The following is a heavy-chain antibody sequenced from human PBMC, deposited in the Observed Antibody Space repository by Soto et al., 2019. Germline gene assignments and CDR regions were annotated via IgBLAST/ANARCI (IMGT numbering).Heavy chain of an antibody. CDR3: ARDSRAYYYYGMDV. V-gene: IGHV4-61*01. D-gene: IGHD6-13*01. CDR1: GGSVSSGSYY. Sequence: QVQLQESGPGLVKPSETLSLTCTVSGGSVSSGSYYWSWIRQPPGKGLEWIGYIYYSGSTNYNPSLKSRVTISVDTSKNQFSLKLSSVTAADTAVYYCARDSRAYYYYGMDVWGQGTTVTVSS. J-gene: IGHJ6*02. CDR2: IYYSGST.